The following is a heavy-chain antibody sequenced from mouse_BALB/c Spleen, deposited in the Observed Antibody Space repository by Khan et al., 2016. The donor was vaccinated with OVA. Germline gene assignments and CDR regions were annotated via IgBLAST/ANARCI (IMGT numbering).Heavy chain of an antibody. CDR1: GYTFTNFG. Sequence: QIQLVQSGPELKKPGETVKISCKASGYTFTNFGMNWVRQAPGKGLEWMGWINTYSGEPSYTDDFKGRFAFSLETSASTVYLQMINLKDEDTATYSGTRHTYISYTMAYWGQGTSVTVSS. D-gene: IGHD2-10*01. CDR3: TRHTYISYTMAY. V-gene: IGHV9-3-1*01. J-gene: IGHJ4*01. CDR2: INTYSGEP.